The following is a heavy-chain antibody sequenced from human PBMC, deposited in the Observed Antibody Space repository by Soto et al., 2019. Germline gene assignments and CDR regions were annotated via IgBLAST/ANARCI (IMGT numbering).Heavy chain of an antibody. CDR3: ARSDGPLGDY. V-gene: IGHV1-3*01. J-gene: IGHJ4*02. Sequence: QVQLVQSGAEVKKPGASVQVSCKASGYTFTSYAMHWVRQAPGQRLEWMGWINAGNGNTKYSQKSQGRVTITRDTSASTACMELSSLRSEDTAVYYCARSDGPLGDYWGQGTLVTVSS. D-gene: IGHD4-17*01. CDR2: INAGNGNT. CDR1: GYTFTSYA.